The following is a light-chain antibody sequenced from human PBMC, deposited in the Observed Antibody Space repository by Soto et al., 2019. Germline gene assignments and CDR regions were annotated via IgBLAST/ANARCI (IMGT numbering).Light chain of an antibody. J-gene: IGKJ5*01. Sequence: IVVTHSPGTLSLYTGERATLSYRASQSVSNNYLAWYQQKPGQAPRLLIYGASNRATGIPDRFSGSGSETDFTLTISRLEPEDFAVYYCQQYDNSPITFAQGRRLEI. V-gene: IGKV3-20*01. CDR3: QQYDNSPIT. CDR2: GAS. CDR1: QSVSNNY.